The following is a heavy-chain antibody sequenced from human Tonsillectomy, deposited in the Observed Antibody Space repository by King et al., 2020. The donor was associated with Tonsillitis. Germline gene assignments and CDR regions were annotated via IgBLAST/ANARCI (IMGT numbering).Heavy chain of an antibody. CDR2: IRGDSSII. Sequence: VQLVESGGVLVQPGGSLRLSCAASGFSFRDYGMNWVRQARGNGLEWVSYIRGDSSIIHYADSVKGRFTISRDDAKNSLYLQMNSLRAEDTAVYYCARGGVGTDNWFDSWGQGTLVTVSS. J-gene: IGHJ5*01. V-gene: IGHV3-48*01. CDR3: ARGGVGTDNWFDS. CDR1: GFSFRDYG. D-gene: IGHD1-26*01.